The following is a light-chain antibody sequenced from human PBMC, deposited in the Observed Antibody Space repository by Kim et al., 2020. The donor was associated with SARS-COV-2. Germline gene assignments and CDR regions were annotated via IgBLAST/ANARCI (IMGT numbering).Light chain of an antibody. V-gene: IGLV2-18*02. CDR2: EVT. Sequence: GQAVTISCSGTSSDVGKYNHVSWYQQPPGTAPKLMIYEVTDRPSGVPDRFSGSKSGNTASLTISGLQAEDEADYYCSSYTSSDTWVFGGGTQLTVL. J-gene: IGLJ2*01. CDR1: SSDVGKYNH. CDR3: SSYTSSDTWV.